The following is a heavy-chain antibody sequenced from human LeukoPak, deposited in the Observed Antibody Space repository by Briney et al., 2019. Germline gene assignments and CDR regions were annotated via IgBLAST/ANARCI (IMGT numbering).Heavy chain of an antibody. CDR1: GFTFSSYA. CDR2: ISYDGSNK. V-gene: IGHV3-30-3*01. D-gene: IGHD6-19*01. CDR3: AGGYIAVAAY. J-gene: IGHJ4*02. Sequence: GMSLRLSCAASGFTFSSYAMHWVRQAPGKGLEWVAVISYDGSNKYYADSVKGRFTISRDNSKNTLYLQMNSLRAEDTAVYYCAGGYIAVAAYWGQGTLVTVSS.